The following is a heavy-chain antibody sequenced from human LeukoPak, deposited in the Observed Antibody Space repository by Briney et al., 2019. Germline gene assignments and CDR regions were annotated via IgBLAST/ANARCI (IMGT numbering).Heavy chain of an antibody. Sequence: GGSLRLSCAASGFTFSSYWMSWVRQAPGKGLEWVANIKQDGSEKYYVDSVKGRFTISRDNTKNLLYLQMNSLRAEDTAVYYCARDTMYDFWSGSHAVFDYWGQGTLVTVSS. CDR1: GFTFSSYW. CDR3: ARDTMYDFWSGSHAVFDY. J-gene: IGHJ4*02. V-gene: IGHV3-7*01. D-gene: IGHD3-3*01. CDR2: IKQDGSEK.